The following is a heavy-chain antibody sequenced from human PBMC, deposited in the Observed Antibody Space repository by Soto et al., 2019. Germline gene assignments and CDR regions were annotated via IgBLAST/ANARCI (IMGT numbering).Heavy chain of an antibody. D-gene: IGHD5-12*01. CDR2: VNYSGGRT. V-gene: IGHV4-34*01. CDR3: GSERGYTWTF. CDR1: GESLSTYF. J-gene: IGHJ4*02. Sequence: QVQLQQWGAGLLKPSETLSLTCAAYGESLSTYFWTWIRQPPGKGLEWIGEVNYSGGRTIYNPSLKSRITISMDPSKDQFSLKLSSVTAEDTAIYYCGSERGYTWTFGGQGTLVTVSS.